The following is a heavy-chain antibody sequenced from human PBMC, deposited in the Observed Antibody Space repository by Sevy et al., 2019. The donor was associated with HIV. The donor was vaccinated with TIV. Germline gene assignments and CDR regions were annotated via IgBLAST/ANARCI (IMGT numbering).Heavy chain of an antibody. V-gene: IGHV3-7*03. Sequence: GGSLRLSCAGSGFTFSNYWMSWVRLAPGKGLEWVANVKRDGSEKDYVASVKGRFTISRDNAKTSLYLQMNSLRVEDTAVYYCATDCSSASCLWGMDVWGQGTMVTVSS. CDR1: GFTFSNYW. CDR3: ATDCSSASCLWGMDV. D-gene: IGHD2-2*01. CDR2: VKRDGSEK. J-gene: IGHJ6*02.